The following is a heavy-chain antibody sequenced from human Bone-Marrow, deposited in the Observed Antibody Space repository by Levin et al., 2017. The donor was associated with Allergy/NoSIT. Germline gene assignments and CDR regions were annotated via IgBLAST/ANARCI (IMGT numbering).Heavy chain of an antibody. Sequence: GASVKVSCKASGAIFSSYGLNAISWVRQAPGQGLEWMGGIITIYGTTQFAQRFQGRVTITADETTSTAYMEMSSLRSEDTAVYYCASRDCSDGTCYSYSYYYMDVWGKGTTVTVSS. CDR3: ASRDCSDGTCYSYSYYYMDV. D-gene: IGHD2-15*01. V-gene: IGHV1-69*13. CDR2: IITIYGTT. J-gene: IGHJ6*03. CDR1: GAIFSSYGLNA.